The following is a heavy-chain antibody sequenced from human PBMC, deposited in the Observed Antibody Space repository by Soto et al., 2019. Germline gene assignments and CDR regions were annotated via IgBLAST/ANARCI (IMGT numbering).Heavy chain of an antibody. CDR2: IWYDGSNK. D-gene: IGHD1-26*01. Sequence: GGSLRLSCAASGFTFSSYGMHWVRQAPGKGLERVAVIWYDGSNKYYADSVKGRFTISRDNSKNTLYLQMNSLRAEDTAVYYCPRSQTTKNGDYNYYYGMDLWRQGTTVTVSS. J-gene: IGHJ6*02. CDR1: GFTFSSYG. CDR3: PRSQTTKNGDYNYYYGMDL. V-gene: IGHV3-33*01.